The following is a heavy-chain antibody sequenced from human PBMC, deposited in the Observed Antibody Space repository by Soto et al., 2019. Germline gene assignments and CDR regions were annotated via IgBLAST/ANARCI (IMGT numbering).Heavy chain of an antibody. Sequence: EVQLLESGGGLVQPGGSLRLSCAASGFTFSSYAMSWVRQAPGKGLEWVSGISGSGGSTYYADSEKGRFTVSRDNSKNTVYLQMNSLRAEDTAIYYCAKDRGSITGRFDYWGQGALVTVSS. D-gene: IGHD1-20*01. J-gene: IGHJ4*02. CDR1: GFTFSSYA. CDR2: ISGSGGST. CDR3: AKDRGSITGRFDY. V-gene: IGHV3-23*01.